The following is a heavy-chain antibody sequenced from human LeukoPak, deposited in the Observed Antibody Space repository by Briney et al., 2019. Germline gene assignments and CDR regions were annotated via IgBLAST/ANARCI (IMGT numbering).Heavy chain of an antibody. J-gene: IGHJ6*02. D-gene: IGHD6-13*01. CDR3: LAASSSLIHMDV. CDR1: GGSFSGYY. CDR2: INHSGST. Sequence: PSETLSLTCAVYGGSFSGYYWSWIRQPPGKGLEWIGEINHSGSTNYNPSLKSRVTISVDTSKNQFSLKLSSVTAADTAVYYCLAASSSLIHMDVWGQGTTVTVSS. V-gene: IGHV4-34*01.